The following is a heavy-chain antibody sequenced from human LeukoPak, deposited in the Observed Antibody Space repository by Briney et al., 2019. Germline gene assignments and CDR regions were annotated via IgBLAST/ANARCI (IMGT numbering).Heavy chain of an antibody. CDR1: GFTVSSNY. V-gene: IGHV3-53*01. CDR3: AGGIAVAGLDY. D-gene: IGHD6-19*01. Sequence: GSLRLSCAASGFTVSSNYMSWVRQAPGKGLEWVSVIYSGGSTYYTDSVKGRFTISRDNSKNTLYLQMNSLRVEDTAVYYCAGGIAVAGLDYWGQGTLVTVSS. CDR2: IYSGGST. J-gene: IGHJ4*02.